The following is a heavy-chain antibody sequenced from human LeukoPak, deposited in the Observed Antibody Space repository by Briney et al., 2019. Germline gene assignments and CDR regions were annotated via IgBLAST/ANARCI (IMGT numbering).Heavy chain of an antibody. J-gene: IGHJ5*02. D-gene: IGHD6-13*01. Sequence: GGSLRLSCAASGFTFSSYSMNWVRQAPGKGLEWVSSISSSSSYIYYADSVKGRFTISRDNAKNSLYLQMNSLRAEDTAVYYCARDPYSSGWYQNLNWFDPWGQGTLVTVSS. V-gene: IGHV3-21*01. CDR3: ARDPYSSGWYQNLNWFDP. CDR2: ISSSSSYI. CDR1: GFTFSSYS.